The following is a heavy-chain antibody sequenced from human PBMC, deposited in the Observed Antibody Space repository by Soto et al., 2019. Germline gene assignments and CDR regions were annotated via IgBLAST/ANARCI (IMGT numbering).Heavy chain of an antibody. CDR2: FDPEDGET. Sequence: QVQLVQSGAEVKKPGASVKVSCKVSGYTLTELSMHWVRQAPGKGLEWMGGFDPEDGETIYAQKFQGRVTMTEDTSTDKAYMELSSLRSEDTAVYYCATTSYCGGDCYSPNWFDPWGQGSLVTVSS. V-gene: IGHV1-24*01. D-gene: IGHD2-21*02. CDR3: ATTSYCGGDCYSPNWFDP. CDR1: GYTLTELS. J-gene: IGHJ5*02.